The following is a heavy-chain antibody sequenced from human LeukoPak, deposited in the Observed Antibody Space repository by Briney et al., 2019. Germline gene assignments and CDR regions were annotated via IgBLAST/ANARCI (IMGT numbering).Heavy chain of an antibody. CDR3: AKDTHYDFWSGYPDY. J-gene: IGHJ4*02. V-gene: IGHV3-23*01. D-gene: IGHD3-3*01. Sequence: PGGSVRLSCAASGFTFSSYGMSWVRQAPGKGLEWVSAISGSGGSTYYADSVKGRFTISRDNSKNTLYLQMNSLRAEDTAVYYCAKDTHYDFWSGYPDYWGQGTLVTVSP. CDR1: GFTFSSYG. CDR2: ISGSGGST.